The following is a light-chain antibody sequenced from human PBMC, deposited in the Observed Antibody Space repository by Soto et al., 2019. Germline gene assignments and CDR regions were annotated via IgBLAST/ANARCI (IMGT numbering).Light chain of an antibody. CDR3: QQYGSSGT. V-gene: IGKV3-20*01. CDR1: QSVSSN. J-gene: IGKJ1*01. CDR2: GAS. Sequence: EIVLTQSPDTLSVCPGERATLSFRASQSVSSNLAWYQQKPGQAPRLLIYGASNRATGIPDRFSGSGSGTDFTLTISRLEPEDFAVYYCQQYGSSGTFGQGTKVDI.